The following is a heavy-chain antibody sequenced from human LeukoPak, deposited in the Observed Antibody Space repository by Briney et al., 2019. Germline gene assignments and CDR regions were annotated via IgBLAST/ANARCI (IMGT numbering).Heavy chain of an antibody. CDR3: ARVERVYIAVAGNPSPS. CDR2: INPNSGGT. J-gene: IGHJ4*02. Sequence: GASVKVSCKASGYTFTGYYMHWVRQAPGQGLEWMGWINPNSGGTNYAQKFQGRVTMTRDTSISTAYMELSRLRSDDTAVYYCARVERVYIAVAGNPSPSWGQGTLVTVSS. V-gene: IGHV1-2*02. CDR1: GYTFTGYY. D-gene: IGHD6-19*01.